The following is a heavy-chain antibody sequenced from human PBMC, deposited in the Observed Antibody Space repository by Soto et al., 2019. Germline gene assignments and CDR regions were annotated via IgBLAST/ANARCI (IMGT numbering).Heavy chain of an antibody. CDR2: INPSGGST. Sequence: AAVMVSCPSSGYPFTSYYMHWVLQAPGQGLEWMGIINPSGGSTSYAQKFQGRVTMTRDTSTSKVYMELSSLRSEDTAVYYCAREWVFGPFAFSGRLDHWGPG. V-gene: IGHV1-46*01. CDR1: GYPFTSYY. J-gene: IGHJ5*02. D-gene: IGHD3-3*01. CDR3: AREWVFGPFAFSGRLDH.